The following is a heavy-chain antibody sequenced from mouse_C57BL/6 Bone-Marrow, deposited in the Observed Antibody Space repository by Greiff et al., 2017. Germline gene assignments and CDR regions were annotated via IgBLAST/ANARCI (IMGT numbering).Heavy chain of an antibody. D-gene: IGHD2-3*01. V-gene: IGHV5-17*01. J-gene: IGHJ2*01. Sequence: EVPLVESGGGLVKPGGSLKLSCAASGFTFSDSGMHWVRQAPEKGLEWVAYISSGSSTIYYADTVKGRFTISRDNAKTTLFLQMTSLRSEDTAMYYCANDADYWGQGTTLTVSS. CDR2: ISSGSSTI. CDR3: ANDADY. CDR1: GFTFSDSG.